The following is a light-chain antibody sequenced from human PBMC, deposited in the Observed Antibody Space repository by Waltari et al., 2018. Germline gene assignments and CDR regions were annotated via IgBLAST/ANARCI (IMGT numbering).Light chain of an antibody. CDR2: ESN. J-gene: IGLJ7*01. CDR3: QSYEGTTVV. CDR1: DGSMAGNY. Sequence: TLTQHPSVSESPGKTVNIPCTSSDGSMAGNYVPWYQQRPGSAPTMLIYESNVRSSGVPDRFSGSTDISSNTASLTISGLTSEDGADYYCQSYEGTTVVFGGGTQLTVL. V-gene: IGLV6-57*02.